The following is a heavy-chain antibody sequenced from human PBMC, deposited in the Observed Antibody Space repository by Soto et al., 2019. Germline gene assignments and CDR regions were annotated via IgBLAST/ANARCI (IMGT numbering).Heavy chain of an antibody. V-gene: IGHV1-69*18. D-gene: IGHD2-8*02. J-gene: IGHJ3*02. CDR2: IIPIFGTP. CDR3: ARDSRLCGSTGWKRENLFDI. CDR1: GGNFNTYP. Sequence: QVQLEQSGAEVKRPGSSVKVSCKTSGGNFNTYPISWVRQAPGHRLEWMGKIIPIFGTPDYAQKFQGRVTINADEVTTTVYMELRSLKSDDSAVYYCARDSRLCGSTGWKRENLFDIWGQGTMVTVSS.